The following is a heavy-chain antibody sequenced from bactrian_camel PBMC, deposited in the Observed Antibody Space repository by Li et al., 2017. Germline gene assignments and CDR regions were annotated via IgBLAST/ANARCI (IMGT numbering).Heavy chain of an antibody. CDR2: IYTGGGST. CDR1: DYSTTLC. J-gene: IGHJ4*01. CDR3: AADAGQFGGSCMDPTY. V-gene: IGHV3S40*01. Sequence: DVQLVESGGGSARAGGTLTLSCAAAIDYSTTLCMAWFRQVPGKEREAVAAIYTGGGSTFYADSVKGRFTISQDNAKSTIYLQIDSLKPDDTAMYYCAADAGQFGGSCMDPTYWGEGTQVTVS. D-gene: IGHD7*01.